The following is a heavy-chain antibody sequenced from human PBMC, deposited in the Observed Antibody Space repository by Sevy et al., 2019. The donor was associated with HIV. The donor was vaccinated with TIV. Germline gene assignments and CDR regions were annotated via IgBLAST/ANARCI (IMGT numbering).Heavy chain of an antibody. D-gene: IGHD3-22*01. CDR1: GYSFTSYW. J-gene: IGHJ4*02. CDR2: IYPGDSDT. V-gene: IGHV5-51*01. CDR3: ASSRYSSGYPYYFDY. Sequence: GESLKISCKGSGYSFTSYWIGWVRQMPGKGLEWRGIIYPGDSDTRYSPSFQGQVTISADKSISTAYLQWSSLKASDTAMYYCASSRYSSGYPYYFDYWGQGTLVTVSS.